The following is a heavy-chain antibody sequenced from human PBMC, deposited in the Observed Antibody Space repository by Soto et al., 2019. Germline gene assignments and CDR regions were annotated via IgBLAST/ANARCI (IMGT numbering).Heavy chain of an antibody. Sequence: SETLSVTCTVSGGSISSYYLSWIRRPPGMGLEWIASISYSGTTNYNSSLKSRVTISIDTSKNQFSLKFNSVTAADTAVYYCAREGYNFGPFDYWGQGALVTVSS. CDR1: GGSISSYY. CDR3: AREGYNFGPFDY. D-gene: IGHD5-18*01. J-gene: IGHJ4*02. V-gene: IGHV4-59*01. CDR2: ISYSGTT.